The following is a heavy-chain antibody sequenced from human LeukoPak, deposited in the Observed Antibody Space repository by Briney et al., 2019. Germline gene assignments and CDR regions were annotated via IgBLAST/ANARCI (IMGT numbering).Heavy chain of an antibody. Sequence: GGSLRLSCAASGFTFSTFAANWARQAPGKGLEWVSAISAGGAGTYYADSVKGRFTISRDNPKSILYLQMRSLRAEDTAIYYCARLGHNSASDSWGQGTLVTVSS. CDR1: GFTFSTFA. D-gene: IGHD6-25*01. V-gene: IGHV3-23*01. CDR2: ISAGGAGT. CDR3: ARLGHNSASDS. J-gene: IGHJ5*01.